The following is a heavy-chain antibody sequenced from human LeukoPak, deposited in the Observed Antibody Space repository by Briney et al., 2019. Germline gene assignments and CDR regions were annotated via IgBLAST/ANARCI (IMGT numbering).Heavy chain of an antibody. CDR2: IYHNGIT. CDR3: ARQGARVEFDP. Sequence: SSETLSLTCTVSGGSISSSNFHWGWIRQPPGKGLEWIGSIYHNGITSYKPSLKSRVTISVDTSKNQFSLNLSSVTAADTAVYYCARQGARVEFDPWGQGTLVTVSS. V-gene: IGHV4-39*01. CDR1: GGSISSSNFH. J-gene: IGHJ5*02.